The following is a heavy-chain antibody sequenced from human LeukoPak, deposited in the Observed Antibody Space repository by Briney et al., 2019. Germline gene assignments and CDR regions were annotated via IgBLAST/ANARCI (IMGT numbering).Heavy chain of an antibody. D-gene: IGHD6-19*01. Sequence: SETLSLTCAVYGGSFSGYYWSWIRQPPGKGLEWIGEINHSGSTNYNPSLKSRVTISVDTSKNQFSLKLSSVTAADTAVYYCARLLSSGWYIGFVYWGQGTLVTVSS. CDR2: INHSGST. CDR1: GGSFSGYY. CDR3: ARLLSSGWYIGFVY. V-gene: IGHV4-34*01. J-gene: IGHJ4*02.